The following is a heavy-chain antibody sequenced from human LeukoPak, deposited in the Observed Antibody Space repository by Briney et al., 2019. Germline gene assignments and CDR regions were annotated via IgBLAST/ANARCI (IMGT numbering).Heavy chain of an antibody. CDR2: ISAYNGNT. J-gene: IGHJ5*01. Sequence: ASVKVSFKASGYTFTSYGISWVRQAPGQGLEWMGWISAYNGNTNYAQKLQGRVTMTTDTSTSTAYMELRSLRSDDPAVYYCARGGRVQLERRPWFDSWGQGTLVTGSS. CDR1: GYTFTSYG. CDR3: ARGGRVQLERRPWFDS. D-gene: IGHD1-1*01. V-gene: IGHV1-18*01.